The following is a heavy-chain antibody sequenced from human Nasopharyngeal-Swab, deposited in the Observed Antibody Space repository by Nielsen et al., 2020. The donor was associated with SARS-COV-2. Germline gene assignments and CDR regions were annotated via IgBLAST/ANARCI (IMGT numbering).Heavy chain of an antibody. J-gene: IGHJ4*02. CDR3: ARQADFWSGYVMALDY. CDR1: GYSFTSYW. CDR2: IYSGDSDT. Sequence: GESLKISCKGSGYSFTSYWIGWVRQMPGKGLEWMGIIYSGDSDTRYSPSFQGQVTISADKSISTAYLQWSSLKASDTAMYYCARQADFWSGYVMALDYWGQGTLVTVSS. D-gene: IGHD3-3*01. V-gene: IGHV5-51*01.